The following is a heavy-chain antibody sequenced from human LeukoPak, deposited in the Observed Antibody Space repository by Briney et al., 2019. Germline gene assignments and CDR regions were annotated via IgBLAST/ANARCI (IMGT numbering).Heavy chain of an antibody. CDR2: FDPEDGET. CDR1: GYTLTELS. J-gene: IGHJ4*02. CDR3: ATVVYGGNLNYYFNY. Sequence: ASVKVSCKVSGYTLTELSMHWVRQAPGKGLEWMGGFDPEDGETIYAQKFQGRVTMTEDTSTDTAYMELSSLRSEDTAVYYCATVVYGGNLNYYFNYWGQGTLVTVSS. D-gene: IGHD4-17*01. V-gene: IGHV1-24*01.